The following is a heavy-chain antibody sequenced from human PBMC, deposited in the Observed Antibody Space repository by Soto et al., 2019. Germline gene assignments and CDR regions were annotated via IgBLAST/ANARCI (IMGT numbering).Heavy chain of an antibody. CDR1: GYTFTAYH. D-gene: IGHD2-8*01. CDR3: ARAGPVDQWSMEV. CDR2: INPHSGGT. J-gene: IGHJ6*02. Sequence: ASVKVSCKTSGYTFTAYHMHWVRQAPGQGLEWMGRINPHSGGTDYAQKFQDWVTMTRDTSISTAHMELSSLKSDDTAVYSCARAGPVDQWSMEVWGRGTTVTVSS. V-gene: IGHV1-2*04.